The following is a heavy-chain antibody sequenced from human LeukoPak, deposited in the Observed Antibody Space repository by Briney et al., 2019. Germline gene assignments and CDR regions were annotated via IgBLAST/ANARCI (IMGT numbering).Heavy chain of an antibody. CDR1: GFTFSSYS. Sequence: GGSLRLSCAASGFTFSSYSMNWVRQAPGKGLEWVSSISSSSSYIYYADSVKGRFTISRDNAKNSLYLQMNSLRAEDTAVYYCTRCGEVSTIGGFIVPHYYIDVWGKGTTVSVSS. CDR3: TRCGEVSTIGGFIVPHYYIDV. CDR2: ISSSSSYI. D-gene: IGHD3-16*02. J-gene: IGHJ6*03. V-gene: IGHV3-21*01.